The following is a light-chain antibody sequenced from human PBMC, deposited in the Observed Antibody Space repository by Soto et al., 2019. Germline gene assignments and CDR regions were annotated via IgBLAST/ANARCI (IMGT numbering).Light chain of an antibody. CDR3: QKYSGAPFT. Sequence: DIQMTQSPSSLSASVRDRVTITCRTSQGIGIYLAWYQHKPGKVPNLLIYAASSLQSGVPSRFSGSGSGTDFTLTISSLQPEDVATYYCQKYSGAPFTFGGGTKVEI. V-gene: IGKV1-27*01. CDR2: AAS. J-gene: IGKJ4*01. CDR1: QGIGIY.